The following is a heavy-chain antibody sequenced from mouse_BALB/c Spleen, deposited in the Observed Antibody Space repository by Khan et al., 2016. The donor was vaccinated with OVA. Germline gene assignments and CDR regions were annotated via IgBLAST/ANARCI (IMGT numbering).Heavy chain of an antibody. D-gene: IGHD1-1*01. CDR1: GYSFTGYF. J-gene: IGHJ2*01. CDR3: ARKNGSDFDY. V-gene: IGHV1-20*02. Sequence: VQLKQSGPELVKPGASVKISCKASGYSFTGYFMNWVMQSHGKRLEWIGRINPHIGETFYNQKFKDKATLTVDESSRTAHMELRSLASEDSAVDYCARKNGSDFDYWGQGTTLTVSS. CDR2: INPHIGET.